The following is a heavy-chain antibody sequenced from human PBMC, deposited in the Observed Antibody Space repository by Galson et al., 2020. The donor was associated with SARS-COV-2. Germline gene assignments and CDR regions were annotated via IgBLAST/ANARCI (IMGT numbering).Heavy chain of an antibody. J-gene: IGHJ4*02. D-gene: IGHD6-6*01. Sequence: KISCKTSGGTFSSYAISWVRQAPGQGLEWMGGIIPIFHRTNYAHKFQGRITITAEESTSTAYMELSSLRSEDTAVYYCARARLAYTSSSYFDYWGQGTLVTISS. CDR3: ARARLAYTSSSYFDY. CDR2: IIPIFHRT. CDR1: GGTFSSYA. V-gene: IGHV1-69*01.